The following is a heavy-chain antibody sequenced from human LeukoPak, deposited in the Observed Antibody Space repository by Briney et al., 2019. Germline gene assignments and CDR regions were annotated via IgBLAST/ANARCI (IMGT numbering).Heavy chain of an antibody. CDR1: GGSIISGDYY. J-gene: IGHJ3*02. Sequence: SETLSLTCFVSGGSIISGDYYWSWIRQPPGKGLEWIGCIYHNGDTYYNTSLRSRVSISVDTSNNQFSLKLNSVTVTDTAVYYCARAGVVPAAINRAFDIWGQGSLVTVSS. V-gene: IGHV4-30-4*08. CDR2: IYHNGDT. CDR3: ARAGVVPAAINRAFDI. D-gene: IGHD2-2*02.